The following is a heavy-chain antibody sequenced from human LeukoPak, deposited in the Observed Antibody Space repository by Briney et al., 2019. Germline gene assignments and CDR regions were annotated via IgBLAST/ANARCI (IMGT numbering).Heavy chain of an antibody. J-gene: IGHJ4*02. Sequence: SETLSLTCAVYGGSFSGYYWSWIRQPPGKGLEWIGEINHSGSTNYNPSLKSRVTISVDTSKNQFSLKLSSVTAADTAVYYCARQGVVIAYYFDHWGQGTLVTVSS. V-gene: IGHV4-34*01. CDR3: ARQGVVIAYYFDH. D-gene: IGHD2-21*01. CDR2: INHSGST. CDR1: GGSFSGYY.